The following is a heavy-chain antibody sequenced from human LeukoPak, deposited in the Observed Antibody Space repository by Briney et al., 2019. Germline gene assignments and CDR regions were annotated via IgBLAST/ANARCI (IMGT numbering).Heavy chain of an antibody. J-gene: IGHJ4*02. CDR3: ARLEYYYQHRFDY. V-gene: IGHV4-39*01. D-gene: IGHD3-10*01. Sequence: SETLSLTCTVSGGSISSSSYSWGRIRQPPGKGLEWIGRIYYSGSTYYNPSLKSRVTISVDTSKNQFSLKLSSVTAADTAVYYCARLEYYYQHRFDYWGQGTLVTVSS. CDR2: IYYSGST. CDR1: GGSISSSSYS.